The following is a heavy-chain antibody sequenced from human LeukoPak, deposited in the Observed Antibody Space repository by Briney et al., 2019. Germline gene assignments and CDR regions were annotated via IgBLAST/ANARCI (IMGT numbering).Heavy chain of an antibody. V-gene: IGHV1-2*02. CDR3: ARGDWYCRNISCYLPDY. J-gene: IGHJ4*02. CDR1: GYSFIGYY. Sequence: ASVKVSCKASGYSFIGYYMHWVRQAPGQGLEWMGWINPNSGGANYAQKFQGRVTMTRDTSISTAHMELNRLRSDDTAVYYCARGDWYCRNISCYLPDYWGQGTLVTVSS. CDR2: INPNSGGA. D-gene: IGHD2-2*01.